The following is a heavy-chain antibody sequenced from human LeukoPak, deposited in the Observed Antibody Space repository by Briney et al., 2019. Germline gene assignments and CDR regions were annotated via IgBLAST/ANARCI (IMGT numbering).Heavy chain of an antibody. D-gene: IGHD3-3*01. CDR2: INPSGGST. J-gene: IGHJ4*02. CDR3: ARATPQYYDFWSGLDY. Sequence: ASVKVSCKASGGTFSSYAISWVRQAPGQGLEWMGIINPSGGSTTYAQKFQGRVTMTRDTSTSTVYMELSSLRSEDTAVYYCARATPQYYDFWSGLDYWGQGTLVTVSS. CDR1: GGTFSSYA. V-gene: IGHV1-46*01.